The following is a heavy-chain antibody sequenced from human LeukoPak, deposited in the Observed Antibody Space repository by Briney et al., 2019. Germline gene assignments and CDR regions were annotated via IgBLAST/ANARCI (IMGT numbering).Heavy chain of an antibody. CDR3: ARSFCSGGSCYSVPYYYYGMDV. D-gene: IGHD2-15*01. CDR2: VNHSGST. CDR1: GGPFIGYY. Sequence: PSETLSLTCAVYGGPFIGYYWSWIRQPPGKRLEWSGEVNHSGSTNYNPSLKSRVTISVDTSKNQFSLKLSSVTAADTAVYYCARSFCSGGSCYSVPYYYYGMDVWGQGTTVTVSS. V-gene: IGHV4-34*01. J-gene: IGHJ6*02.